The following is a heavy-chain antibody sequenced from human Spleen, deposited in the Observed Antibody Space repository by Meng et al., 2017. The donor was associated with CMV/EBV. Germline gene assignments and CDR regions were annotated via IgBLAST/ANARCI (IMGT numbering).Heavy chain of an antibody. Sequence: CAASGFTFDDYGMSWVRQAPGKGLEWVSGINWKGGSTGYADSVKGRFTISRDNAKNTLYLQMNSLRVDDTAVYYCARSTPSGTDQWEWGQGTLVTVSS. D-gene: IGHD1-26*01. CDR3: ARSTPSGTDQWE. CDR1: GFTFDDYG. J-gene: IGHJ4*02. V-gene: IGHV3-20*04. CDR2: INWKGGST.